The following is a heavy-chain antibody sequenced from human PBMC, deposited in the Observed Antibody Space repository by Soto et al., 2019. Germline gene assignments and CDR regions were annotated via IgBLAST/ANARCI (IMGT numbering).Heavy chain of an antibody. CDR3: ARDQTAAGLYYYYGMDV. J-gene: IGHJ6*02. CDR1: GGSISSGGYY. D-gene: IGHD6-13*01. Sequence: SETLSLTCTVSGGSISSGGYYWSWIRQHPGKGLEWIGYIYYSGSTYYNPSLKSRVTISVDTSKNQFSLKLSSVTAADTAVYYCARDQTAAGLYYYYGMDVWGQGTTVTVSS. V-gene: IGHV4-31*03. CDR2: IYYSGST.